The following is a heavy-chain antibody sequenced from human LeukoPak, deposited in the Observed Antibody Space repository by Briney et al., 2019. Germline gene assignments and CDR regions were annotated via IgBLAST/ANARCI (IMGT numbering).Heavy chain of an antibody. CDR3: ARDGHYDILTGYFQD. CDR1: GYTFTSYY. V-gene: IGHV1-69*05. D-gene: IGHD3-9*01. Sequence: SVKVSCKASGYTFTSYYMHWVRQAPGQGLEWMGGIIPIFGTANYAQKFQGRVTITTDESTSTAYMELSSLRSEDTAVYYCARDGHYDILTGYFQDWGQGTLVTVSS. J-gene: IGHJ1*01. CDR2: IIPIFGTA.